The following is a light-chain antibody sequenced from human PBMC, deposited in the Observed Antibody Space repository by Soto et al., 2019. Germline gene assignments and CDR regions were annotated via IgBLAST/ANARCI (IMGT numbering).Light chain of an antibody. CDR1: SSDVGGYNY. CDR2: GVT. Sequence: QSALTQPASVSGSPGQSITISCIVTSSDVGGYNYVSWYQQHPGIAPKLLIYGVTNRPSGVSTRFSGSKSGNTASLTISGLQAEDEADYHCSSYTSASTLLYLFGTGTKVTVL. V-gene: IGLV2-14*01. CDR3: SSYTSASTLLYL. J-gene: IGLJ1*01.